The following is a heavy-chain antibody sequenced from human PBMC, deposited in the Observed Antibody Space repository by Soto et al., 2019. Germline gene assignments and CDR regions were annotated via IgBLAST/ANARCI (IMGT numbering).Heavy chain of an antibody. J-gene: IGHJ4*02. CDR3: ARTPTSIAAAGTVFDY. CDR2: IYYSGST. CDR1: GGSISSYY. D-gene: IGHD6-13*01. Sequence: SETLSLTCTVSGGSISSYYWSWIRQPPGKGLEWIGNIYYSGSTNYNPSLKSRVTISVDTSKNQFSLKLSSVTAADTAVYYCARTPTSIAAAGTVFDYWGQGTLVTVSS. V-gene: IGHV4-59*08.